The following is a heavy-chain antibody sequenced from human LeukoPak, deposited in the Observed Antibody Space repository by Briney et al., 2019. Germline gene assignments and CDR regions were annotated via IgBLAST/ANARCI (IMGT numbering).Heavy chain of an antibody. D-gene: IGHD6-25*01. CDR2: TMPDGSVK. Sequence: GGSLRLSCAASGFTFSSYWMNWVRQAPGRGLEWVANTMPDGSVKNYLDSVKGRFTISRDNTKNLLYLEMNSLTVEDTALYYCTTIAASDIDYWGQGTLVTVSS. V-gene: IGHV3-7*01. J-gene: IGHJ4*02. CDR3: TTIAASDIDY. CDR1: GFTFSSYW.